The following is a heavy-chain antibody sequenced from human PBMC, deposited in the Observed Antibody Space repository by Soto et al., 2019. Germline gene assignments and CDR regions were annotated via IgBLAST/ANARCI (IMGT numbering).Heavy chain of an antibody. CDR1: GFTFSSYW. D-gene: IGHD3-3*01. CDR3: ERDWSCWHTRPSRYYYYGMDV. J-gene: IGHJ6*02. Sequence: GGSLRLSCAASGFTFSSYWMSWVRQAPGKGLEWVANIKQDGSEKYYVDSVKGRFTISRDNAKNSLYLQMNSLRAEDTAVYYWERDWSCWHTRPSRYYYYGMDVWGQGTTVTVSS. V-gene: IGHV3-7*03. CDR2: IKQDGSEK.